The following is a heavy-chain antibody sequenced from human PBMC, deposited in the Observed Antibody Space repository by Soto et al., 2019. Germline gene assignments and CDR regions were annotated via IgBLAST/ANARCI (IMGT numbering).Heavy chain of an antibody. V-gene: IGHV1-2*04. CDR3: ARVAVADPPGPLMENKVGHWFDP. CDR2: INPNSGGT. D-gene: IGHD6-19*01. CDR1: GYTFTGYY. J-gene: IGHJ5*02. Sequence: ASVKVSCKASGYTFTGYYMHWVRQAPGQVLEWMGWINPNSGGTNYAQKFQGWVTMTRDTSISTAHMELSRLRSDDTAVYYCARVAVADPPGPLMENKVGHWFDPWGQGTLVTVSS.